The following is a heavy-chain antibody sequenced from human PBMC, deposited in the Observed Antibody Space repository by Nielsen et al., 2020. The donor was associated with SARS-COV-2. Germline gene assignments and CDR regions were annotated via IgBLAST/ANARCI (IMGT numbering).Heavy chain of an antibody. CDR1: GFNLSSYS. Sequence: GESLKISCASSGFNLSSYSMNWVRQAPGKGLEWVSSISHKGTYIYYADSVKGRFTISRDNARDSLSLQMNSLRADDTAVYYCARESGGRGWSSDSWGQGTLVTVSS. D-gene: IGHD6-19*01. CDR3: ARESGGRGWSSDS. V-gene: IGHV3-21*01. CDR2: ISHKGTYI. J-gene: IGHJ4*02.